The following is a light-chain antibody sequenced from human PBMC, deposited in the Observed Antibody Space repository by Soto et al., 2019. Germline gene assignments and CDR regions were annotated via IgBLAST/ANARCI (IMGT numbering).Light chain of an antibody. Sequence: VMTQAPATLSVSPGERATLSCRASQTINNNVAWYQLQDGQVPRLVIYGASTSATGIPARFSGSGSGTDFTLTISSLPSEDSAVYYCQQYHNLVTFGRGTKVDIK. CDR1: QTINNN. CDR3: QQYHNLVT. J-gene: IGKJ3*01. CDR2: GAS. V-gene: IGKV3D-15*01.